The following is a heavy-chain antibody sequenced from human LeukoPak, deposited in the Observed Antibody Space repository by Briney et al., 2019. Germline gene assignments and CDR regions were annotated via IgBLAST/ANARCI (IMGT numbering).Heavy chain of an antibody. J-gene: IGHJ4*02. CDR3: AKAYYDILTGYNDY. CDR2: ISGSGGST. CDR1: GFTFSSYA. D-gene: IGHD3-9*01. Sequence: RGSLRLSCAASGFTFSSYAMSWVRQAPGKGLEWVSAISGSGGSTYYADSVKGRFTISRDSSKNTLYLQMNSLRAEDTAVYYCAKAYYDILTGYNDYWGQGTLVTVSS. V-gene: IGHV3-23*01.